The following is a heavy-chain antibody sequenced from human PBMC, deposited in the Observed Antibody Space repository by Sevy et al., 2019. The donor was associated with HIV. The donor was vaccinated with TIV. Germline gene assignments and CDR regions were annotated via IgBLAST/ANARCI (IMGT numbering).Heavy chain of an antibody. Sequence: GGSLRLSCAASGFTFSSYEMNWVRQAPGKGLEWVSYISSSGSTKKYADSVKGRFTISRDNAKNSLYLQMNSLRAEDTAVYYCASEDGSQKYFQYWGQGTLVTVSS. CDR2: ISSSGSTK. D-gene: IGHD6-13*01. J-gene: IGHJ1*01. V-gene: IGHV3-48*03. CDR3: ASEDGSQKYFQY. CDR1: GFTFSSYE.